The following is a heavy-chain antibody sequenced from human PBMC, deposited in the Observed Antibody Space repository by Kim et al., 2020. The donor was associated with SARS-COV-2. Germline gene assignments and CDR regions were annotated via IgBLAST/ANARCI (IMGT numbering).Heavy chain of an antibody. Sequence: GGSLRLSCAASGFTFSSYGMHWVRQAPGKGLEWVAVIWYDGSNKYYADSVKGRFTISRDNSKNTLYLQMNSLRAEDTAVYYCARDGYCSGGSCYSATYYYYYGMDVWGQGTTVTVSS. CDR3: ARDGYCSGGSCYSATYYYYYGMDV. D-gene: IGHD2-15*01. J-gene: IGHJ6*02. V-gene: IGHV3-33*01. CDR2: IWYDGSNK. CDR1: GFTFSSYG.